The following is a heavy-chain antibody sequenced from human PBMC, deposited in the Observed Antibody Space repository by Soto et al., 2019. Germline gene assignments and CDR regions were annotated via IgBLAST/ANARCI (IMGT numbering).Heavy chain of an antibody. J-gene: IGHJ5*02. V-gene: IGHV1-69*13. Sequence: VKVSCKASGGTFSSYAISWVRQAPGQGLEWMGGIIPIFGTANYAQKFQGRVTITADESTSTAYMELSSLRSEDTAVYYCARVARDYSNYDWFDPWGQGTLVTVSS. CDR3: ARVARDYSNYDWFDP. CDR1: GGTFSSYA. CDR2: IIPIFGTA. D-gene: IGHD4-4*01.